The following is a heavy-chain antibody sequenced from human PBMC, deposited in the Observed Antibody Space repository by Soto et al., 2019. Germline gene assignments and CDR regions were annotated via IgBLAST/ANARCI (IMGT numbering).Heavy chain of an antibody. J-gene: IGHJ4*02. CDR3: ARVAVLTAAGTTDY. Sequence: GSLLLACAASGFTFSDYYMSGIRQVPGKGLEWVAYISGTSDSIPYADSVKGRFTISRDNAKNSLYLQMNSLRAEDTDVYYCARVAVLTAAGTTDYWGQGTPVTVYS. CDR2: ISGTSDSI. D-gene: IGHD6-13*01. V-gene: IGHV3-11*06. CDR1: GFTFSDYY.